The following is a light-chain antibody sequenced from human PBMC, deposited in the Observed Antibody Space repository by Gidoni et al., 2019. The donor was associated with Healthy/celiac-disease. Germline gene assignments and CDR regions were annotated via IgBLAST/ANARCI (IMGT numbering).Light chain of an antibody. J-gene: IGKJ1*01. CDR2: WAS. CDR3: QQYYSTPWT. V-gene: IGKV4-1*01. CDR1: QSVLYSSNNKNY. Sequence: DIVMPQSPDSLAVSLGERATINCKSSQSVLYSSNNKNYLAWYQQKPGQPPKLLIYWASTRESGVPDRFSGSGSGTDFTLTISSLQAEDVAVYYGQQYYSTPWTFGQGTKVEIK.